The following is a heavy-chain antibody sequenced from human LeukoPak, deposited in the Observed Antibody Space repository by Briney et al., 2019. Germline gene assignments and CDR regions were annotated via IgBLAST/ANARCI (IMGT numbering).Heavy chain of an antibody. J-gene: IGHJ4*02. D-gene: IGHD1-26*01. CDR3: ARGSGSYYEDFDY. CDR2: ISYDGSNK. V-gene: IGHV3-30*04. CDR1: GFTFSSYA. Sequence: GGSLRLSCAASGFTFSSYAMHWVRQAPGKGLEWVAVISYDGSNKYYADSVKGRFTISRDNSKNTLYLQMDSLRAEDTAVYYCARGSGSYYEDFDYWGQGTLVTVSS.